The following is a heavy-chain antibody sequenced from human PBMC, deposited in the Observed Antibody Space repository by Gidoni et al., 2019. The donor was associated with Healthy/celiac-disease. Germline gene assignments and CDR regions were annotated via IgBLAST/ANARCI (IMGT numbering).Heavy chain of an antibody. D-gene: IGHD5-12*01. CDR2: ISSSSSYI. V-gene: IGHV3-21*01. CDR3: AREAAGATPTPDPDAFDI. Sequence: EVQLVESGGGLVKPGGSLRLSCAASGFTFSSYSMNWVRQAPGTGLEEVSSISSSSSYIYYADSVKARFTIYRDNAKNSLYLQMNSLRAEDTAVYYCAREAAGATPTPDPDAFDIWGQGTMVTVSS. J-gene: IGHJ3*02. CDR1: GFTFSSYS.